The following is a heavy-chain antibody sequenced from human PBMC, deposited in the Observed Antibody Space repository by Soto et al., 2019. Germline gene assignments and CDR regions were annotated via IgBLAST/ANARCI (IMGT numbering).Heavy chain of an antibody. CDR3: GRGPSPRAPAGGTPYYYAMDV. Sequence: QVQLVQSGAEVKHSGDSVKVSCKASGYDFTAYDINWVRQASGQGLEWMGWMNPINGATGSARRFQGRVSMARNTATGTAYLELTSLRSDDTAVYYCGRGPSPRAPAGGTPYYYAMDVWGQGTTVTVSS. V-gene: IGHV1-8*02. CDR1: GYDFTAYD. D-gene: IGHD6-13*01. CDR2: MNPINGAT. J-gene: IGHJ6*02.